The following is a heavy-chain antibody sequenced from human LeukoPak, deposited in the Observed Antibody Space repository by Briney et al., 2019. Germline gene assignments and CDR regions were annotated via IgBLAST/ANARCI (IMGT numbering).Heavy chain of an antibody. CDR2: ISGSGGST. Sequence: GGSLRLSCAASGFTFSSYAMSWVRQAPGKGLEWVSAISGSGGSTYYADSVKGRFTISRDNSKNTLYLQMNSLRAEDTAVYYCAKAEILWFGEYVDYWGQGTLVTVSS. D-gene: IGHD3-10*01. CDR1: GFTFSSYA. J-gene: IGHJ4*02. CDR3: AKAEILWFGEYVDY. V-gene: IGHV3-23*01.